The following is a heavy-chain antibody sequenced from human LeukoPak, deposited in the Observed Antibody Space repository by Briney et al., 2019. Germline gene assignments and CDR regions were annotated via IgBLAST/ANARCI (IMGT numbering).Heavy chain of an antibody. Sequence: SATLSLTCTVSDDSVSSSYCWSWIRQPPGKELEWIGYIYYGGSTCYNPSLRSRVTISVDTSKNTLSLKLSSVTAADTAVYYCARVGNSSWDNFDYWGQGTLVTPSS. V-gene: IGHV4-61*01. CDR1: DDSVSSSYC. D-gene: IGHD6-13*01. J-gene: IGHJ4*02. CDR2: IYYGGST. CDR3: ARVGNSSWDNFDY.